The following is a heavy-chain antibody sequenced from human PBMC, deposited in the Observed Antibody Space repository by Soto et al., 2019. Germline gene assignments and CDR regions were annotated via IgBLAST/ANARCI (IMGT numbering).Heavy chain of an antibody. J-gene: IGHJ6*02. CDR2: ISDSGGAT. CDR1: GFTFRSYA. V-gene: IGHV3-23*01. CDR3: ARGIPLILGVSIAAGGAMDV. D-gene: IGHD2-8*01. Sequence: VGSLRLSCAASGFTFRSYAMSWVRQAPGKGLEWVSGISDSGGATYYADSVKGRFTISRGNSKNTLFLQMNSLRAEDTAVYYCARGIPLILGVSIAAGGAMDVWGQGTTVTVSS.